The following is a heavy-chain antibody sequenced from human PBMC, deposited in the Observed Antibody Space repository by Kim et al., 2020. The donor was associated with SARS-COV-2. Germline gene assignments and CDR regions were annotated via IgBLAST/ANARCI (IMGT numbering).Heavy chain of an antibody. J-gene: IGHJ4*02. V-gene: IGHV4-39*01. CDR1: GGSISSSSYY. Sequence: SETLSLTCTVSGGSISSSSYYWGWIRQPPGKGLEWIGSIYYSGSTYYNPSLKSRVTISVDTSKNQLSLKLSSVTAADTAVYYCARQRGTTIFGVVIRTQIDSWGPGTLVTVSS. CDR3: ARQRGTTIFGVVIRTQIDS. D-gene: IGHD3-3*01. CDR2: IYYSGST.